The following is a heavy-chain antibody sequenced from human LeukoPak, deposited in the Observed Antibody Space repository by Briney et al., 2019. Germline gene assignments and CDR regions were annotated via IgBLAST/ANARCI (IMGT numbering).Heavy chain of an antibody. V-gene: IGHV4-59*12. CDR2: IYYSGST. CDR1: GGSISSFY. J-gene: IGHJ6*03. Sequence: SETLSLTCTVSGGSISSFYWTWIRQPPGKGLEWIGYIYYSGSTYYNPSLKSRVTISVDTSKNQFSLKLSSVTAADTAVYYCARDPRGVYMDVWGXXTTVTVSS. CDR3: ARDPRGVYMDV. D-gene: IGHD2-8*01.